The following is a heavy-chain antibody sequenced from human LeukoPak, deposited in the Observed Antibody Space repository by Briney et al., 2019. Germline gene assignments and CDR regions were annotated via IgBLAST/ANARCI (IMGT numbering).Heavy chain of an antibody. V-gene: IGHV4-59*01. J-gene: IGHJ4*02. CDR3: ARGGYCSGGSCFAFDY. Sequence: SETLSLTCTVSGGSISSYYWSWIRQPPGKGLEWIGYIYYSGSTNYNPSLKSRVTISVDTSKNQFSLKLSSVTAADTAVYYCARGGYCSGGSCFAFDYWGQGTLVTISS. D-gene: IGHD2-15*01. CDR1: GGSISSYY. CDR2: IYYSGST.